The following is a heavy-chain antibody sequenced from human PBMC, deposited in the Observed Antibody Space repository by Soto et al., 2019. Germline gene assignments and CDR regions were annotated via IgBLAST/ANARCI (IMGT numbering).Heavy chain of an antibody. V-gene: IGHV3-30-3*01. Sequence: GGSLRLSCAASGFTFSSYAMHWVRQPPGKGLEWVAVISYDGSNKYYADSVKGRFTISRDNSKNTLYLQMNSLRAEDTAVYYCARGPVRSGLEHWGQGTLVTVSS. D-gene: IGHD4-17*01. CDR3: ARGPVRSGLEH. CDR1: GFTFSSYA. CDR2: ISYDGSNK. J-gene: IGHJ1*01.